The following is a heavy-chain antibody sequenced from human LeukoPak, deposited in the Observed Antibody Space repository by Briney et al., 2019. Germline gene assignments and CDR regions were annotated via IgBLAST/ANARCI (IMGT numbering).Heavy chain of an antibody. V-gene: IGHV3-11*04. CDR2: ITASGTAM. CDR3: ASSGSYRFGY. J-gene: IGHJ4*02. D-gene: IGHD1-26*01. Sequence: GGSLRLSCAASGFSVSANYMTWVRQAPGKGLEWVSHITASGTAMFYADSVKGRFTISRDNAKNSLYLQMNSLRDEDTAVYYCASSGSYRFGYWGQGTLVTVSS. CDR1: GFSVSANY.